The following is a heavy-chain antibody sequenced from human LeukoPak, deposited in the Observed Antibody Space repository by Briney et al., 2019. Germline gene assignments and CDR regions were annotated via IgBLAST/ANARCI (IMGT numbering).Heavy chain of an antibody. CDR1: GFTFSSYS. V-gene: IGHV3-48*04. D-gene: IGHD3-16*01. CDR3: ARDYVDGGGY. CDR2: ISSSSITI. J-gene: IGHJ4*02. Sequence: GGSLRLSCAASGFTFSSYSMNWVRQAPGKGLEWVSYISSSSITIYYADSVKGRFTISRDNAKNSLYLQMNSLRAEDTAVYYCARDYVDGGGYWGQGTLVTVSS.